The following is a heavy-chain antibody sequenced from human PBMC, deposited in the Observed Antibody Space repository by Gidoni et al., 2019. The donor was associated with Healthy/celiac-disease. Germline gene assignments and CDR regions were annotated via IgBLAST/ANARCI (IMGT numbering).Heavy chain of an antibody. CDR1: GGSISSYY. J-gene: IGHJ4*02. Sequence: QVQLQESGPGLVKPSETLSLTCTVSGGSISSYYWSWIRQPPGKGLEWIGYIYYSGSTNYNPSLKSRVTISVDTSKNQFSLKLSSVTAADTAVYYCARVRAYDFWSGPFDYWGQGTLVTVSS. V-gene: IGHV4-59*01. CDR3: ARVRAYDFWSGPFDY. CDR2: IYYSGST. D-gene: IGHD3-3*01.